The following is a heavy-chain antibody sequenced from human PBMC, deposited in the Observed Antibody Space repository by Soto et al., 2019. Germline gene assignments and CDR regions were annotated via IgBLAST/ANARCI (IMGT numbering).Heavy chain of an antibody. CDR3: ARGLSSGWFDY. CDR2: ISSTCKYI. CDR1: GFTFSNYS. Sequence: EVQLVESGGGLVKPGGSLRVSCAASGFTFSNYSMNWVRQAPGKGLEWVSSISSTCKYIYYADSVKGRFTISRDNAKKSLYLQMNSLRAEDTAVYYCARGLSSGWFDYWGQGTLVTVSA. D-gene: IGHD6-19*01. J-gene: IGHJ5*01. V-gene: IGHV3-21*01.